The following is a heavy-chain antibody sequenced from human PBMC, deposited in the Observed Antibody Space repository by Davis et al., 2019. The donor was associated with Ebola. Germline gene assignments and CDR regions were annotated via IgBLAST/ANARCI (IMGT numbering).Heavy chain of an antibody. D-gene: IGHD2-21*02. Sequence: GESLKISCAASGFTFSSYWLSWVRQAPGKGLEWVANINQDGSEKNHVDSVKGRFTISRDNAKNSLYLQMNSLRAEDTATYYCARRGIVVVTAKDAFDIWGQGTMVTVSS. CDR1: GFTFSSYW. CDR3: ARRGIVVVTAKDAFDI. V-gene: IGHV3-7*03. J-gene: IGHJ3*02. CDR2: INQDGSEK.